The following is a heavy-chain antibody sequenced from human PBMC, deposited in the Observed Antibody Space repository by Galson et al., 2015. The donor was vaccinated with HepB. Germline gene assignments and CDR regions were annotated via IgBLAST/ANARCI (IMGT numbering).Heavy chain of an antibody. CDR3: ARGNWNDVPDWFDP. J-gene: IGHJ5*02. V-gene: IGHV1-69*13. Sequence: SVKVSCKASGGTFSSYAISWVRQAPGQGLEWMGGIIPIFGTANYAQKFQGRVTITADESTSTAYMELSSLRSEDTAVYYCARGNWNDVPDWFDPWGQGTLVTVSS. CDR2: IIPIFGTA. CDR1: GGTFSSYA. D-gene: IGHD1-1*01.